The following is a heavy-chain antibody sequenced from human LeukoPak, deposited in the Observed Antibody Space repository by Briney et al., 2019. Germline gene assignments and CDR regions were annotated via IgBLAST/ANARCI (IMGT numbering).Heavy chain of an antibody. V-gene: IGHV1-2*02. CDR2: INPNSGGT. CDR1: GYTFTGYY. CDR3: STAAEIYYYDTGGI. D-gene: IGHD3-22*01. J-gene: IGHJ3*02. Sequence: GASVKVSCKASGYTFTGYYMHWVRQAPGQGLEWMGWINPNSGGTNYAQKFQGRVTMTRDTSISTAYMELSRLRSDDTAVYYCSTAAEIYYYDTGGIWGQGTMVTVSS.